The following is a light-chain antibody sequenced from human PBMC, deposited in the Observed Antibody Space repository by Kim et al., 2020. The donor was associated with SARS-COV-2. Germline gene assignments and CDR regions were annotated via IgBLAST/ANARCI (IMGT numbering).Light chain of an antibody. J-gene: IGLJ3*02. CDR2: DVN. V-gene: IGLV2-14*03. CDR3: SSFTTRSTLV. CDR1: SSNLGSSNY. Sequence: GQSISISCTGTSSNLGSSNYVSWHQQHPGKAPKLMIYDVNKRPSGISSRFSGSKSGSTASLTISGLQAEDEADYYCSSFTTRSTLVFGGGTQLTVL.